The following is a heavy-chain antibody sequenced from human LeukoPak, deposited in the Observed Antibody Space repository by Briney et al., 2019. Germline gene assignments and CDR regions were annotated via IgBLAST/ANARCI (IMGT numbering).Heavy chain of an antibody. CDR2: ISSSGSTR. V-gene: IGHV3-48*03. Sequence: PGGSLRLSCAASGFTFSSYEMNWVRQAPGKGLEWVSYISSSGSTRYYADSVKGRFTISRDNAKNSLYLQMNSLRDEDTAVYYCARDTLVYADSPDAFDIWGQGTMVTVSS. CDR1: GFTFSSYE. CDR3: ARDTLVYADSPDAFDI. D-gene: IGHD4-17*01. J-gene: IGHJ3*02.